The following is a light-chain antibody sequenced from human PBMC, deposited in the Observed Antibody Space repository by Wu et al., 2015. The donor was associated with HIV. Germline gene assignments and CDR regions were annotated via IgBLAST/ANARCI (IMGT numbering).Light chain of an antibody. CDR3: QQYGSSPLT. CDR1: QSVSSN. V-gene: IGKV3-20*01. Sequence: EIVMTQSPATLSVSPGERATLSCRASQSVSSNLAWYQQKPGQAPRLLIYGASGRATGIPDRFSGSGSGTDFTLTITRLEPEDFAVYFCQQYGSSPLTFGGGTNVEIK. J-gene: IGKJ4*01. CDR2: GAS.